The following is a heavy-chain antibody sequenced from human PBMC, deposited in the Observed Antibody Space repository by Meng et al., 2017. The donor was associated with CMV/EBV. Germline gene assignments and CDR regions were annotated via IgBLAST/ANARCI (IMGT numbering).Heavy chain of an antibody. CDR3: ASITRRYSSGWYVGSNGVQNDY. D-gene: IGHD6-19*01. CDR1: GGSFSGYY. Sequence: SETLSLTCAVYGGSFSGYYWSWIRQPPGKGLEWIGEINHSGSTNYNPSLKGRVTISVDTSKNQFSLKLSSVTAADTAVYYCASITRRYSSGWYVGSNGVQNDYWGQGTLVTVSS. J-gene: IGHJ4*02. V-gene: IGHV4-34*01. CDR2: INHSGST.